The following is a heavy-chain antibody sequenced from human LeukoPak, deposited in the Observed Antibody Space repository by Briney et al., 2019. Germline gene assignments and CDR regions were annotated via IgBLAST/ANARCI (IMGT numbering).Heavy chain of an antibody. J-gene: IGHJ4*02. V-gene: IGHV3-7*01. CDR1: GFTFSSYW. Sequence: PGGSLRLSCAASGFTFSSYWMSWVRQAPGKGLEWVANIKQDGSEKYYVDSVKGRFTISRDNAKNSLYLQMNSLRAEDTAVYYCARRGRYSSSSGFDYWGQGTLVTVSS. D-gene: IGHD6-6*01. CDR2: IKQDGSEK. CDR3: ARRGRYSSSSGFDY.